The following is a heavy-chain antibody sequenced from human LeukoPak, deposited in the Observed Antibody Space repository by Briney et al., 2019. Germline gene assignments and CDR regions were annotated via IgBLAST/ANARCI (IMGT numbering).Heavy chain of an antibody. Sequence: GGSLRLSCAASGFNFSSYAMSWVRQAPGKGLEWVSAISGSGGSTYYADSVKGRFTISRDNSNNTLYLQMNGLRAEDTAVHYGAKGWWYFDLWGRGTLVTVSS. J-gene: IGHJ2*01. CDR1: GFNFSSYA. V-gene: IGHV3-23*01. CDR3: AKGWWYFDL. CDR2: ISGSGGST.